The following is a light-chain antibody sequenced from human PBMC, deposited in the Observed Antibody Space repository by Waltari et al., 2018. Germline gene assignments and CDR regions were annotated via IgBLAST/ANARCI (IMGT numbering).Light chain of an antibody. Sequence: DIVMTQSPDSLAVSLAERATINCKSSQTILYNSKNKNCLTWYQQKPGQPPKLLIFWASTRESGVPDRFSGSGSGTNFTLTISGLQAEDLAVYYCQQYYTIPHTFGQGTKLEI. CDR2: WAS. CDR1: QTILYNSKNKNC. J-gene: IGKJ2*01. V-gene: IGKV4-1*01. CDR3: QQYYTIPHT.